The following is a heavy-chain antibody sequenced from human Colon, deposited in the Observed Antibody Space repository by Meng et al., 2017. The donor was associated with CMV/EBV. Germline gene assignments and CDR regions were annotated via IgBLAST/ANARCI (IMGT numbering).Heavy chain of an antibody. CDR3: ARGKGIVVVPIMDV. Sequence: GESLKISCAASGFTFSTSDMHWVRQAPGKGQEWVSSIGNAGDTYYPDSVKGRFTISREDAKNSLYLQMNSLRVGDTAVYFCARGKGIVVVPIMDVWGQGTTVTVSS. J-gene: IGHJ6*02. CDR2: IGNAGDT. CDR1: GFTFSTSD. V-gene: IGHV3-13*01. D-gene: IGHD2-2*01.